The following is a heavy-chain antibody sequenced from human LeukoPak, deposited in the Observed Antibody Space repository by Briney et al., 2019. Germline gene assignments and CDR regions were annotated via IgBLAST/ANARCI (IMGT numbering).Heavy chain of an antibody. Sequence: PSETLSLTCAVSGYSISSGYYWGWIRQPPGKGLEWIGSIYHSGSTYYNPSLKSRVTISVDTSKDQFSLKLSSVTAADTAVYYCARSDYRWFDPWGQGTLVTASS. J-gene: IGHJ5*02. CDR2: IYHSGST. V-gene: IGHV4-38-2*01. D-gene: IGHD4-11*01. CDR1: GYSISSGYY. CDR3: ARSDYRWFDP.